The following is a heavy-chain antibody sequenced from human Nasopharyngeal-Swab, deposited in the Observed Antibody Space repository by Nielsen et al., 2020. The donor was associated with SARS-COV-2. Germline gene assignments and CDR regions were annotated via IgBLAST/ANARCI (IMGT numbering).Heavy chain of an antibody. V-gene: IGHV4-39*07. CDR2: IYYSGST. CDR3: ARGSRYCSTASCFGHAFDI. Sequence: SETLSLTCTVSGGSISSYYWGWIRQPPGKGLEWIGSIYYSGSTNYNPSLKGRVTISMDRSKNLFSLKLTSVTAADTALYYCARGSRYCSTASCFGHAFDIWGQGSMVTVSS. J-gene: IGHJ3*02. CDR1: GGSISSYY. D-gene: IGHD2-2*01.